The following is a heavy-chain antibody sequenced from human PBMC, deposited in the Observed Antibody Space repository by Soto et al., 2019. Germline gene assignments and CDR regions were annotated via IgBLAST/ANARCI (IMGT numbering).Heavy chain of an antibody. CDR3: ARAGGFNWFDP. V-gene: IGHV4-59*06. CDR2: IYYSGST. Sequence: SETLSLTCTVSGGSVSSHYWSWIRQHPGKGLEWIGYIYYSGSTYYNPSLKSRVTISVDTSKNQFSLKLSSVTAADTAVYYCARAGGFNWFDPWGQGTLVTVSS. D-gene: IGHD3-10*01. CDR1: GGSVSSHY. J-gene: IGHJ5*02.